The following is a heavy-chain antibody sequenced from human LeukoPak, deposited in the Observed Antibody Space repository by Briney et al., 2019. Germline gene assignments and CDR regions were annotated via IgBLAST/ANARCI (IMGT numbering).Heavy chain of an antibody. CDR3: ARGGGPYSPDDH. CDR2: IYNSGSP. D-gene: IGHD2-15*01. CDR1: GGSISPFY. Sequence: PSETLSLTCTVSGGSISPFYWSWLRQPPGKGLEWIGYIYNSGSPNYNPSLKSRVTISVDTSKNQFSLRLTSVTAADTAVYYCARGGGPYSPDDHWGQGTLVTVSS. J-gene: IGHJ4*02. V-gene: IGHV4-59*01.